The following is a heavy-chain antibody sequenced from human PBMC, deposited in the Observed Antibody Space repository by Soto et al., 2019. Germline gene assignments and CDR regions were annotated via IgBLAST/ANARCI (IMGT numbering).Heavy chain of an antibody. CDR3: ARDPGTYGSGSYYCDY. Sequence: PGGSLRLSCAASGFTFSSYAMHWVRQAPGKGLEWVAVISYDGSNKYYADSVKGRFTISRDNSKNTLYLQMNSLRAEDTAVYYCARDPGTYGSGSYYCDYWGQGTLVTVSS. J-gene: IGHJ4*02. CDR2: ISYDGSNK. V-gene: IGHV3-30-3*01. CDR1: GFTFSSYA. D-gene: IGHD3-10*01.